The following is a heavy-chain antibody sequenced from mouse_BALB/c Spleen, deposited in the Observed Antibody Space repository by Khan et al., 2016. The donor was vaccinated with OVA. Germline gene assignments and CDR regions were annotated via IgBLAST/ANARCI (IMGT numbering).Heavy chain of an antibody. CDR1: GFSLTSYD. Sequence: QVQLKQSGPGLVAPSQSLSITCTVAGFSLTSYDISCIRQPPGKGLEWLGVIWTGGGTNFNSAFMSRLRISKDRCKSQVFLKVNSQQNDDTTMYDGVRVGNYYGSFYRYVDVWGAGTTVTVSS. D-gene: IGHD1-1*01. V-gene: IGHV2-9-2*01. J-gene: IGHJ1*01. CDR2: IWTGGGT. CDR3: VRVGNYYGSFYRYVDV.